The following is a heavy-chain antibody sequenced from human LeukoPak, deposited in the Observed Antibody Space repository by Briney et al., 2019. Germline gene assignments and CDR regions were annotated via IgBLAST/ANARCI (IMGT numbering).Heavy chain of an antibody. CDR1: GFTFINAW. CDR3: TTDGVGVEGATYDN. J-gene: IGHJ4*02. D-gene: IGHD1-26*01. V-gene: IGHV3-15*01. Sequence: GGSLRLSCAASGFTFINAWMAWVRQAPGKGLEWVGRIKAKAHGGTIEYAAPVKGRFTISRDDSKNTLYLQMNSLKTEDTAVYYCTTDGVGVEGATYDNWGQGTLVSVSS. CDR2: IKAKAHGGTI.